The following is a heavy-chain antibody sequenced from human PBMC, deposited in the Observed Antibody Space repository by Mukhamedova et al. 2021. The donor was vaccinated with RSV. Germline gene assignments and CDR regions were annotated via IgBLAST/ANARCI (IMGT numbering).Heavy chain of an antibody. V-gene: IGHV3-23*01. CDR3: AKGRIEVAGTEDS. CDR2: ISGSGITT. Sequence: GKGLEWVSGISGSGITTYYADSVKGRFTISRDNSKNTLYLQMNSLRAEDTAVYYCAKGRIEVAGTEDSCGQGTLVTVSS. D-gene: IGHD6-19*01. J-gene: IGHJ4*02.